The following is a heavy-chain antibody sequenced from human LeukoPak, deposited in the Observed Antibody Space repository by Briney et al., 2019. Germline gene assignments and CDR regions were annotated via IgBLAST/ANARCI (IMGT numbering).Heavy chain of an antibody. J-gene: IGHJ4*02. CDR2: IYWNDDK. CDR3: VAIGGWYEPYYFDY. V-gene: IGHV2-5*01. CDR1: GFSLSTSGVG. Sequence: GSGPTLVNPTQTLTLTCTFSGFSLSTSGVGVGWIRQPPGKALEWLALIYWNDDKRYSPSLKSRLTITKDTSKNQVVLTMTNMDPVDTATYYCVAIGGWYEPYYFDYWGQGTLVTVSS. D-gene: IGHD6-19*01.